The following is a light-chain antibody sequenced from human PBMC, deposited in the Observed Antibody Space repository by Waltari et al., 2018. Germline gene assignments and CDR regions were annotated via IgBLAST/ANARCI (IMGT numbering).Light chain of an antibody. J-gene: IGLJ3*02. Sequence: SYVLTQPASVSVAPGRTATITCEGNNIEDKTVHWYQKKSGQAPRLVIRYENDRPPGIPERLSGSNSGNTATLTINKVEAGDEADYFCQVWHTTSDRRLGVFGGGTKLTVL. CDR1: NIEDKT. CDR3: QVWHTTSDRRLGV. V-gene: IGLV3-21*04. CDR2: YEN.